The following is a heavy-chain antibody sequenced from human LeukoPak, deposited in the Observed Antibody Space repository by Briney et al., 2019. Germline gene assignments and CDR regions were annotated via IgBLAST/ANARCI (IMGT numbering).Heavy chain of an antibody. D-gene: IGHD2-2*02. J-gene: IGHJ4*02. CDR2: INPNSGGT. CDR3: ARDRYPRWEYQLLYPTY. CDR1: GDTFTSYY. V-gene: IGHV1-2*02. Sequence: ASVKVSCKASGDTFTSYYMHWVRQAPGQALEWMGWINPNSGGTNYAQKFQGRVTITRDTSISTAYMELSRLRSDDTAVYYCARDRYPRWEYQLLYPTYWGQGTLVTVSS.